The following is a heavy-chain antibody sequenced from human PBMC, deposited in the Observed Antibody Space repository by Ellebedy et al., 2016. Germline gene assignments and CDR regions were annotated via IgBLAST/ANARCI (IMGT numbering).Heavy chain of an antibody. Sequence: SETLSLTCTVSGGSISSSSYYWGWIRQPPGKGLEWIGSIYYSGSTYYNPSLKSRVTISEDTSKHQFSLKLSSVTAADTAVYYCARHRAWSGYYPYYFDYWGQGTLVTVSS. CDR1: GGSISSSSYY. D-gene: IGHD3-3*01. CDR3: ARHRAWSGYYPYYFDY. J-gene: IGHJ4*02. CDR2: IYYSGST. V-gene: IGHV4-39*01.